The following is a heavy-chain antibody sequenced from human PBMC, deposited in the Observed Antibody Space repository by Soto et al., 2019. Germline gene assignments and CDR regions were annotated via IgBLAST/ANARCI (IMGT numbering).Heavy chain of an antibody. D-gene: IGHD2-2*01. CDR2: IWSDGNNK. Sequence: PGGSLRLSCAASGFMFSNHGMHWVRQAPGKGLEWVAVIWSDGNNKYYADSVKGRFTISRDNSKNTLYLQMNSLRAEDTAVYYCARDRIVLVPAATYAYYYGMDVWGQGTTVTVSS. V-gene: IGHV3-33*01. CDR1: GFMFSNHG. CDR3: ARDRIVLVPAATYAYYYGMDV. J-gene: IGHJ6*02.